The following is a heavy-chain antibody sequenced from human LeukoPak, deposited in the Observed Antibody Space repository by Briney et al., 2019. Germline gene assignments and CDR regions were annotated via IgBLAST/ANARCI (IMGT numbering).Heavy chain of an antibody. Sequence: PSETLSLTCTVSGGSISSYYWSWIRQPPGKGMEWIGYIYYTGSTNYNPSLKSRVTISLDTSRNQFSLKLNSVTAADTAVYYCAKSNGYGLVDIWGQGTMVTVSS. V-gene: IGHV4-59*12. CDR2: IYYTGST. CDR3: AKSNGYGLVDI. D-gene: IGHD3-10*01. J-gene: IGHJ3*02. CDR1: GGSISSYY.